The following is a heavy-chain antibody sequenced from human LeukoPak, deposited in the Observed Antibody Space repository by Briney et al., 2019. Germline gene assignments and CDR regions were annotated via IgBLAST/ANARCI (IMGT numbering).Heavy chain of an antibody. CDR2: ISAYNGNT. CDR3: ARDLGIAVAGYYYFDY. J-gene: IGHJ4*02. D-gene: IGHD6-19*01. Sequence: GPVKVSCKASGYTFTSYGISWVRQAPGQGLEWMGWISAYNGNTNYAQKLQGRVTMTTDTSTSTAYMELRSLRSDDTAVYYCARDLGIAVAGYYYFDYWGQGTLVTVSS. V-gene: IGHV1-18*01. CDR1: GYTFTSYG.